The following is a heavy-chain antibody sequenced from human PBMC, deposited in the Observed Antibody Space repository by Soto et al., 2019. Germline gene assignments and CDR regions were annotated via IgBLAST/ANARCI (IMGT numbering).Heavy chain of an antibody. Sequence: SETLSLTCAVYGGSLSSYHWSWIRQTPGKGLEWIGEINHLTTTNYNPSLKSRVIISLDTPKNKFSLKLSSVPAADTAVYYCARGYDTALAPIFWGQGILVTV. D-gene: IGHD5-18*01. CDR3: ARGYDTALAPIF. CDR1: GGSLSSYH. CDR2: INHLTTT. V-gene: IGHV4-34*01. J-gene: IGHJ4*02.